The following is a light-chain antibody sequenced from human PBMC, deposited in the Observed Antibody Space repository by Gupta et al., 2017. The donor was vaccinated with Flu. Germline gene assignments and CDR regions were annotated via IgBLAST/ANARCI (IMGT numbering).Light chain of an antibody. Sequence: SSLSASVGDSVTITCQASQDISSYLNWYQQKPGKAPRLLIYDASNLQTGVSSRFSGSASGTHFTLTINGLQPEDIATYHCQQYDDIPHTFGGGTKVEIK. J-gene: IGKJ4*01. CDR2: DAS. CDR1: QDISSY. CDR3: QQYDDIPHT. V-gene: IGKV1-33*01.